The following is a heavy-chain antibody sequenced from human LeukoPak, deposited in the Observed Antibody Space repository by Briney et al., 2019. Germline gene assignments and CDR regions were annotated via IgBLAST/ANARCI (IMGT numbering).Heavy chain of an antibody. CDR1: GYTFTGHY. CDR3: ARGRDIGAADTAIFDF. V-gene: IGHV1-2*02. CDR2: INPNSGGT. Sequence: GASVKVSCKASGYTFTGHYMHWVRQAPGQGLEWMGGINPNSGGTNYAQKFQGRVTMTGDTSISTAFMELSRLRSDDTAVYYCARGRDIGAADTAIFDFWGQGTLVTVSS. D-gene: IGHD6-13*01. J-gene: IGHJ4*02.